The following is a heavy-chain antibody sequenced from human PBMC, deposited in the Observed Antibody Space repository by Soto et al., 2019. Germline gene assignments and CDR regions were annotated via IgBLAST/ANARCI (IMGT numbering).Heavy chain of an antibody. CDR3: ANYISSSLCLRRVDY. CDR1: GGTFSSYT. J-gene: IGHJ4*02. Sequence: SVKVSCKASGGTFSSYTIIWVRQAPGQGLEWMKKIIPILGIANYAQKFQGRVTITADKSTITAFMEPSSLRCEDPAVYYYANYISSSLCLRRVDYWGQETLVNVSS. CDR2: IIPILGIA. D-gene: IGHD6-6*01. V-gene: IGHV1-69*02.